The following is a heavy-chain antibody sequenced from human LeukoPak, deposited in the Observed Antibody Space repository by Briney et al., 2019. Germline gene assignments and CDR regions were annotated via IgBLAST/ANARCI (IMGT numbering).Heavy chain of an antibody. CDR2: IYYSGST. D-gene: IGHD3-10*01. CDR1: GGSISSYY. V-gene: IGHV4-59*08. J-gene: IGHJ4*02. CDR3: ARHITMVRGVIREDYYFDY. Sequence: TSETLSLTCTVSGGSISSYYWSWIWQPPGKGLEWIGYIYYSGSTNYNPSLKSRVTISVDTSKNQFSLRLSSVTAADTAVYYCARHITMVRGVIREDYYFDYWGQGTLVTVSS.